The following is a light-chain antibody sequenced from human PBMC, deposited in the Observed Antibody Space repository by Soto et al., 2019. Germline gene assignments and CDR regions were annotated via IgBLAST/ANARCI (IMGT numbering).Light chain of an antibody. CDR3: QQYNSYSRM. Sequence: DIQMTQSPSTLSASVGDRVTITCRASQSISGWLAWYQQKPGKAPKLLIYDASSLESGVPSRFSGSGSGTDFTLTISSLQPDDFATYYCQQYNSYSRMFGQGTKVEIK. CDR1: QSISGW. V-gene: IGKV1-5*01. J-gene: IGKJ1*01. CDR2: DAS.